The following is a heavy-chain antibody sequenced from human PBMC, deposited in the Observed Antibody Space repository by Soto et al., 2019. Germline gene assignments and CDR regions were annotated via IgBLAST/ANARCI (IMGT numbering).Heavy chain of an antibody. J-gene: IGHJ4*02. Sequence: SETLSLTCIVSGGSLSNYYWSWIRQPPGKGLEWIGYIYYSGSTNYNPSLKSRVTISVDTSKNQFSLRLSSVTAADTAVYYCARRYGDCFDYWGQGTLVTVSS. V-gene: IGHV4-59*08. CDR2: IYYSGST. CDR3: ARRYGDCFDY. D-gene: IGHD4-17*01. CDR1: GGSLSNYY.